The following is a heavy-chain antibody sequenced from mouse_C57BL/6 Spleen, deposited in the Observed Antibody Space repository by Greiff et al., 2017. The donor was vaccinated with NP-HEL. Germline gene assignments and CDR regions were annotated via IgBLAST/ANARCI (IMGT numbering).Heavy chain of an antibody. D-gene: IGHD2-1*01. Sequence: EVKLMESGGGLVQPGGSMKLSCVASGFTFSNYWMNWVRQSPEKGLEWVAQIRLKSDNYATHYAESVKGRFTISRDDSKSSVYLQMNNLRAEDTGIYYCTGDGNYGFAYWGQGTLVTVAA. V-gene: IGHV6-3*01. J-gene: IGHJ3*01. CDR1: GFTFSNYW. CDR3: TGDGNYGFAY. CDR2: IRLKSDNYAT.